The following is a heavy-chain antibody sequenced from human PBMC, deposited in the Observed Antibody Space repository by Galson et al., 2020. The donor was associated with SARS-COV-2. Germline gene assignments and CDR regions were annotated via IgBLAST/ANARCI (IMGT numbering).Heavy chain of an antibody. CDR1: EFIFSTYS. CDR3: ARDAYCGGDCYGEYFQH. Sequence: GESLKISCAASEFIFSTYSMSWVRQAPGKGLEWVPSISTSSNYIYYADSVKGRFTISRDNAKNSLYLQMNSLRAEDTAVYYCARDAYCGGDCYGEYFQHWGQGSLVIVSS. D-gene: IGHD2-21*02. J-gene: IGHJ1*01. CDR2: ISTSSNYI. V-gene: IGHV3-21*01.